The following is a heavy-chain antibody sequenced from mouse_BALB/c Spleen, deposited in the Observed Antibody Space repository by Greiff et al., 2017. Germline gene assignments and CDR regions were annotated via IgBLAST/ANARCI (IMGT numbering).Heavy chain of an antibody. CDR2: LFPGDGST. CDR3: ARENYGSAY. J-gene: IGHJ3*01. V-gene: IGHV1-85*01. Sequence: VQLQESGAELVKPGASVKLSCKASGYTFTSYDINWVRQRPEQGLEWIGWLFPGDGSTKYNEKFKGKATLTTDKSSSTAYMQLSRLTSEDSAVYFCARENYGSAYWGQGTLVTVSA. D-gene: IGHD1-2*01. CDR1: GYTFTSYD.